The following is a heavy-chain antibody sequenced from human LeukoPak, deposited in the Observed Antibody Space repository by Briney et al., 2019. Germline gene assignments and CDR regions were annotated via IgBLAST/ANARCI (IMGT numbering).Heavy chain of an antibody. J-gene: IGHJ4*02. CDR1: GFTVSSNS. V-gene: IGHV3-53*01. D-gene: IGHD5-18*01. CDR3: ANDLGWIQLNLG. Sequence: GGSLRLSCTVSGFTVSSNSMSWVRQAPGKGLEWVSFIYSDNTHYSDSVKGRFTISRDNSKNTVYLQMNSLRAEDTAVYYCANDLGWIQLNLGRGQGTLVTVSS. CDR2: IYSDNT.